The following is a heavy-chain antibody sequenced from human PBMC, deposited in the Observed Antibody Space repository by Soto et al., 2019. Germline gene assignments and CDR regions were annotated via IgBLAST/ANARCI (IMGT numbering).Heavy chain of an antibody. CDR3: ARTLAARFDY. CDR1: GFPFSDYY. Sequence: GGSLRLSCAASGFPFSDYYMSWIRQAPGKGLEWVSHITNSGSTKYYADSVKGRFTISRDNAKNSLFLQMNSLRAEDTAVYYCARTLAARFDYWGQGTPVTVT. D-gene: IGHD6-6*01. J-gene: IGHJ4*02. CDR2: ITNSGSTK. V-gene: IGHV3-11*01.